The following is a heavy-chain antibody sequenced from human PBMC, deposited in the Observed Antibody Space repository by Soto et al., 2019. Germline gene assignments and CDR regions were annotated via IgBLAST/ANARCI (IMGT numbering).Heavy chain of an antibody. CDR2: ISYDGSNK. Sequence: TGGSLRLSCAASGFTFSSYGMHWVRQGPGKGLEWVAVISYDGSNKYYADSVKGRFTISRDNSKNTLYLQMNSLRAEDTAVYYCAKDRGYDYSHYGMDVWGQGTTVTVSS. V-gene: IGHV3-30*18. CDR1: GFTFSSYG. J-gene: IGHJ6*02. D-gene: IGHD4-4*01. CDR3: AKDRGYDYSHYGMDV.